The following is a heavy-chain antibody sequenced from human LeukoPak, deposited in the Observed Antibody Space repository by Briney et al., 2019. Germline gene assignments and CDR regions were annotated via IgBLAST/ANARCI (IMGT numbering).Heavy chain of an antibody. CDR2: MNPNSGNT. V-gene: IGHV1-8*01. D-gene: IGHD3-9*01. Sequence: ASVKVSCKASGYNFSSYDINWVRHATGHGPEWIVWMNPNSGNTGYAQNIQGRIDLTRNPSISTAYMELSGLRSEDTAVYYCVRAPQEGRDSLTGVQTGNWFHPWGQGTLVTVSS. J-gene: IGHJ5*02. CDR1: GYNFSSYD. CDR3: VRAPQEGRDSLTGVQTGNWFHP.